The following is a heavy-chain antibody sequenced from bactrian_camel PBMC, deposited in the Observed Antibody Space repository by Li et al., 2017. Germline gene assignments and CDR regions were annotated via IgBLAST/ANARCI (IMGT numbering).Heavy chain of an antibody. CDR3: AAEGDYSDIDVGADFGY. D-gene: IGHD4*01. CDR2: INSGGGTT. V-gene: IGHV3S25*01. J-gene: IGHJ6*01. CDR1: GFTFSSYW. Sequence: QLVESGGGLVQAGGSLRLSCAASGFTFSSYWMYWVRQAPGKGLEWVSTINSGGGTTYYADSVKGRFTISRDNAKNTVYLQMNSLKAEDTAVYYCAAEGDYSDIDVGADFGYWGQGTQVTVS.